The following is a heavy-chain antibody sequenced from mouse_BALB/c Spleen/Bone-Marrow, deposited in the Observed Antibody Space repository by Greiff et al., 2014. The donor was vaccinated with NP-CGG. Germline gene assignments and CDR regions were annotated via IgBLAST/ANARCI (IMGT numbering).Heavy chain of an antibody. Sequence: EVKLMESGTVLARPGAAVKMSCKASGYTFSNYWMHWVKQRPGQGLEWIGTIYPGNSDTTYNQKFKGKAKLTAVTSTSTAYMEPSSLTNEDSAVYYCTTLARNDFDYWGQGTTLTVSS. CDR2: IYPGNSDT. J-gene: IGHJ2*01. CDR1: GYTFSNYW. D-gene: IGHD3-1*01. V-gene: IGHV1-5*01. CDR3: TTLARNDFDY.